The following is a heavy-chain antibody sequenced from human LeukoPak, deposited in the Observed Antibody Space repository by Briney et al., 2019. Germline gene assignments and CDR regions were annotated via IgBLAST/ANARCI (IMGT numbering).Heavy chain of an antibody. V-gene: IGHV3-23*01. CDR1: GFTFSSYA. CDR3: VKMPNWGSGY. Sequence: GGSLRLSCAASGFTFSSYAMSWVRQAPGKGLGWVSAINPTGGSTYYADSVKGRFTISRDNSKNALYLQMSSLRAEDTAVYYCVKMPNWGSGYWGQGTLVTVSS. J-gene: IGHJ4*02. D-gene: IGHD7-27*01. CDR2: INPTGGST.